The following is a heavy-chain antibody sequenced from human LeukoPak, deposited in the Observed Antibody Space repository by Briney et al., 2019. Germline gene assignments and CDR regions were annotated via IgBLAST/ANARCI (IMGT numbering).Heavy chain of an antibody. V-gene: IGHV3-23*01. J-gene: IGHJ5*02. D-gene: IGHD3-10*01. Sequence: GGSLRLSCAASGFTFSSYTMSWVRQAPGKGLDWVSAISGSGGSTYYADSVKGRFTISRDNSKNTLYLQMNSLRAEDTAVYYCVLLWFGTPFDPWGQGTLVTVSS. CDR3: VLLWFGTPFDP. CDR2: ISGSGGST. CDR1: GFTFSSYT.